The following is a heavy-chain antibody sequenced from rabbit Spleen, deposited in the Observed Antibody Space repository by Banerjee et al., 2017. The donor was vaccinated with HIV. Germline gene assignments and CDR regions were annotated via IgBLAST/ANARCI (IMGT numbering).Heavy chain of an antibody. CDR3: ARDLASVVGWNFSL. Sequence: QEQLVESGGGLVQPGASLTLTCTASGFSFSYSYYMCWVRQAPGKGLQWIACINSYTGKPVYATWAKGRFTISRTSSTTVTLQMTSLTAADTATYFCARDLASVVGWNFSLWGPGTLVTVS. J-gene: IGHJ4*01. CDR2: INSYTGKP. V-gene: IGHV1S45*01. CDR1: GFSFSYSYY. D-gene: IGHD3-1*01.